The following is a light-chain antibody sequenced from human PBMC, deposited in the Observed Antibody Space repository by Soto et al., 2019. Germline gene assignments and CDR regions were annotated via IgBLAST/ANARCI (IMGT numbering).Light chain of an antibody. V-gene: IGKV3-20*01. CDR1: QSVSNNY. J-gene: IGKJ1*01. CDR2: GAS. Sequence: EIVLTQSPGTLSLSPGERATLACRASQSVSNNYLAWYQQNPGQAPRLLIYGASNRATGIPDRFSGSGSWTDFTLTISRLEPEDFAVYYCQQYGSSGTLGQGTKVDIK. CDR3: QQYGSSGT.